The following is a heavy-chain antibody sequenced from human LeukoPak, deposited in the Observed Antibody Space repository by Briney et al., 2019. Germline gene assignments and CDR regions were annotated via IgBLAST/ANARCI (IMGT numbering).Heavy chain of an antibody. CDR3: AVDKQRTLTFDY. D-gene: IGHD4-17*01. V-gene: IGHV1-2*02. Sequence: ASVRVSCKASGYTFTGYYMHWVRQAPGQGLEWMGWINPNSGGTNYAQKFQGRVTMTRDTSISTAYMELSRLRSDDTAVYYCAVDKQRTLTFDYWGQGTLVTVSS. CDR1: GYTFTGYY. CDR2: INPNSGGT. J-gene: IGHJ4*02.